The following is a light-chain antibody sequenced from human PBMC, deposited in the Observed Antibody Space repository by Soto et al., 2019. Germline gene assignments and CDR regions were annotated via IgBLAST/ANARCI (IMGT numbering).Light chain of an antibody. CDR3: ASYTTFSTYV. CDR2: EVT. Sequence: QSALTQPASVSGSPGQSITISCTGTSTDVGHYTYVSWYQQYPGAAPKLMLYEVTSRPSGVSDRFSGSKSGNTASLTISGLRAEDEADYYCASYTTFSTYVFGTGTKLTVL. CDR1: STDVGHYTY. V-gene: IGLV2-14*01. J-gene: IGLJ1*01.